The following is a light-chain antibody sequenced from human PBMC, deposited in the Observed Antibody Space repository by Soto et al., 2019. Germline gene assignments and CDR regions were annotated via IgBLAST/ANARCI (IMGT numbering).Light chain of an antibody. CDR1: QSVSSY. Sequence: IVLTQSPATLSLTPGERATLSCRASQSVSSYLAWYQQKPGQAPRLLIYDASNRATGIPARFSGSGSGTDFTLTISCLQSEDFATYYCQQYYSYPRTFGQGTKVDIK. V-gene: IGKV3-11*01. CDR2: DAS. J-gene: IGKJ1*01. CDR3: QQYYSYPRT.